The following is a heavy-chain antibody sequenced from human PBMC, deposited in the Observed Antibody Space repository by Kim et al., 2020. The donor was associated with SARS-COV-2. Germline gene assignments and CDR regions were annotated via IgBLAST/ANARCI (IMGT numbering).Heavy chain of an antibody. CDR2: IYYSGST. CDR3: ARRFHLRIAAADY. D-gene: IGHD6-13*01. CDR1: GGSISSSSYY. Sequence: SETLSLTCTVSGGSISSSSYYWGWIRQPPGKGLEWIGSIYYSGSTYYNPSLKSRVTISVDTSKNQFSLKLSSVTAADTAVYYCARRFHLRIAAADYWGQGTLVTVSS. V-gene: IGHV4-39*01. J-gene: IGHJ4*02.